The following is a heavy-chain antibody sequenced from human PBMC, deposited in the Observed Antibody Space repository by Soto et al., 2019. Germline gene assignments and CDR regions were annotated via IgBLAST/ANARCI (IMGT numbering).Heavy chain of an antibody. D-gene: IGHD5-12*01. V-gene: IGHV3-23*01. CDR2: ISGSGGST. CDR1: GFTFSSYA. J-gene: IGHJ4*02. Sequence: GGSLRLSCAASGFTFSSYAMSWVRQAPGKGLEWVSAISGSGGSTYYADSVKGRFTISRDNSKNTLYLQVNSLRAEDTAVYYCAKVSGSTIVSTRFEYPLFDYWGQGTPVTVSS. CDR3: AKVSGSTIVSTRFEYPLFDY.